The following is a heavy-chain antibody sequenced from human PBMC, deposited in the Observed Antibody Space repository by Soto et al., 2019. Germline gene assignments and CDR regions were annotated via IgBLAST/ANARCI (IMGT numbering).Heavy chain of an antibody. CDR3: AHSLIGYYYDSSGSNWFDP. CDR1: GFSLSTSGVG. D-gene: IGHD3-22*01. Sequence: QITLKESGPTLVKPTQTLTLTCTFSGFSLSTSGVGVGWIRQPPGKALEWLALIYWDDDKRYSPSLKSRLTIPQDTSKTQVVITMTNIDPVDTATYYCAHSLIGYYYDSSGSNWFDPWGQGTLVTVSS. J-gene: IGHJ5*02. V-gene: IGHV2-5*02. CDR2: IYWDDDK.